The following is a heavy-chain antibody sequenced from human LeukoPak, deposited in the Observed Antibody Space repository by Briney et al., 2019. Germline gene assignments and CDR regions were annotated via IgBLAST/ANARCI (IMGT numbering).Heavy chain of an antibody. CDR1: GFTFSGSD. Sequence: GGSLKLSCAASGFTFSGSDMHWVRQASGKGLEWVGRIRSKANSYATAYAASVKGRLTISRDDSKNTAYLQMNSLKTEDTAVYFCTRHSRYYDSSGYYSYWGQGTLVTVSS. D-gene: IGHD3-22*01. V-gene: IGHV3-73*01. CDR2: IRSKANSYAT. CDR3: TRHSRYYDSSGYYSY. J-gene: IGHJ4*02.